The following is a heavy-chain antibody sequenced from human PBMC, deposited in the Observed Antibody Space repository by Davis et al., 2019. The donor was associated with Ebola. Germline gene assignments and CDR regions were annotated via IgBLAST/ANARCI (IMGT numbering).Heavy chain of an antibody. J-gene: IGHJ4*02. CDR3: AKDRADYSITFDH. CDR2: ISWNSGSI. V-gene: IGHV3-9*01. D-gene: IGHD4-11*01. Sequence: SLKISCAASGFRFDDYAMHWVRQAPGKGLEWVSGISWNSGSIGYADSVKGRFTISRDNSKNTLYLQMNSLRPEDTAVYYCAKDRADYSITFDHWGQGTLVTVSS. CDR1: GFRFDDYA.